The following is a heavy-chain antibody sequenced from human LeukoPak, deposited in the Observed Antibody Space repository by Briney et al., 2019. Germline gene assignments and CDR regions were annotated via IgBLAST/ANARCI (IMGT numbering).Heavy chain of an antibody. V-gene: IGHV1-8*03. D-gene: IGHD2-8*02. CDR2: MNPDTGNT. J-gene: IGHJ4*02. Sequence: GASVKVSCKASTYAFTNYDISWVRQATGQGLEWMGSMNPDTGNTGYAQKFQGRVTITRNTSISTAYMQLNSLRAEDTAVYYCARAPWSKGTFDYWGQGTLVTVSS. CDR1: TYAFTNYD. CDR3: ARAPWSKGTFDY.